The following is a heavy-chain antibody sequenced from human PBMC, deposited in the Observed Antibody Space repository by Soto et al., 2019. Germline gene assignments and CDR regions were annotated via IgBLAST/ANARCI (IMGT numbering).Heavy chain of an antibody. V-gene: IGHV3-23*01. Sequence: GSLRLSCAASGFTFSSYAMSWVRQAPGKGLEWVSAISGSGGSTYYADSVKGRFTISRDNSKNTLYLQMNSLRAEDTAVYYCARKYDSSGYCLDYWGQGTLVTVSS. J-gene: IGHJ4*02. D-gene: IGHD3-22*01. CDR2: ISGSGGST. CDR1: GFTFSSYA. CDR3: ARKYDSSGYCLDY.